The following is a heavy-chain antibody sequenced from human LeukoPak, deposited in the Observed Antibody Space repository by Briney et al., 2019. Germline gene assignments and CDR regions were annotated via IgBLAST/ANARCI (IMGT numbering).Heavy chain of an antibody. V-gene: IGHV4-59*01. J-gene: IGHJ4*02. CDR3: ARDSFAGTSAFLGY. D-gene: IGHD6-13*01. CDR2: IYSSGST. Sequence: SETLSLTCTVSGGSISSYYWSWIRQPPGKGLDWIGDIYSSGSTNYNPSLKSRVTLSVDTSKNQFSVRLSSVTAADTAVYYCARDSFAGTSAFLGYWGQGTLVTVSS. CDR1: GGSISSYY.